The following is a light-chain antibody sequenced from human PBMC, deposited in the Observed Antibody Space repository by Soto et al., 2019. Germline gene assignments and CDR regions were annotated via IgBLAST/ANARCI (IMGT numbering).Light chain of an antibody. CDR3: THYGSSAYT. V-gene: IGKV3-20*01. J-gene: IGKJ2*01. CDR1: QSVRSNY. Sequence: EIVLTQSPGTLSLSPGERATLSCRASQSVRSNYLAWYQHKPGQAPRLLIHGAYSRATGIPDRFSGSGSGTDFTITISRLEPEDFSVYYWTHYGSSAYTFGQGTTLEIK. CDR2: GAY.